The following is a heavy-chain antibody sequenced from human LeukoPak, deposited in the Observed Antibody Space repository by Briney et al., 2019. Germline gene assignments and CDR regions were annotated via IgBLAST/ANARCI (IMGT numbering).Heavy chain of an antibody. CDR3: ATREGDFWSGYLGY. CDR2: ISGSGGST. D-gene: IGHD3-3*01. CDR1: GFTFSSYA. V-gene: IGHV3-23*01. Sequence: TGGSLRLSCAASGFTFSSYAMSWVRQAPGKGLEWVSAISGSGGSTYYADSVKGRFTISRDNSKNTLYLQMNSLRAEDTAVYYCATREGDFWSGYLGYWGRGTLVTVSS. J-gene: IGHJ4*02.